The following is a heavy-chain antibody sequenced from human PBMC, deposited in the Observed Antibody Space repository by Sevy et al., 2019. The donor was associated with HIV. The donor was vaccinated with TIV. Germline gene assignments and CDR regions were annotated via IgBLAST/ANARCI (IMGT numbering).Heavy chain of an antibody. CDR2: ISAYNGNT. D-gene: IGHD2-15*01. CDR3: ARGYCSGGSCYDYYYGMDV. Sequence: ASVKVSCKASGYTFTSYGISWVRQAPGQGLEWMGWISAYNGNTNYAQKLQGRVTMTTDTSTSTAYMELRSLRSHDTAVYYCARGYCSGGSCYDYYYGMDVWGQGTTVTVSS. V-gene: IGHV1-18*01. CDR1: GYTFTSYG. J-gene: IGHJ6*02.